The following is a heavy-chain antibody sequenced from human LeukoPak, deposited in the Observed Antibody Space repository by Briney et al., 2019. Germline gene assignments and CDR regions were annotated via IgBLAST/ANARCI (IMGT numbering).Heavy chain of an antibody. CDR3: AKDRNRFGELLVDY. CDR1: GFTFSGSA. D-gene: IGHD3-10*01. J-gene: IGHJ4*02. Sequence: GGSLKLSCAASGFTFSGSAMPWVRQASGKGLEWVGRIRSKANSYATAYAASVKGRFTISRDDSKNTAYLQMNSLKTEDTAVYYCAKDRNRFGELLVDYWGQGTLVTVSS. CDR2: IRSKANSYAT. V-gene: IGHV3-73*01.